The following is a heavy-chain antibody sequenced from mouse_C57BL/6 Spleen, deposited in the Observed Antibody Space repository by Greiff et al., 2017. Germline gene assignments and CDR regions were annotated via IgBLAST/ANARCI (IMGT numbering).Heavy chain of an antibody. CDR1: GYTFTSYG. CDR2: IYPRSGNT. J-gene: IGHJ4*01. Sequence: QVQLKQSGAELARPGASVKLSCKVSGYTFTSYGISWVKQRTGQGLEWIGEIYPRSGNTYYNEKFKGKATLTADKSSSTAYMELRSLTSEDSAVYFCARKDYGTAMDYWGQGTSVTVSS. CDR3: ARKDYGTAMDY. V-gene: IGHV1-81*01. D-gene: IGHD1-1*01.